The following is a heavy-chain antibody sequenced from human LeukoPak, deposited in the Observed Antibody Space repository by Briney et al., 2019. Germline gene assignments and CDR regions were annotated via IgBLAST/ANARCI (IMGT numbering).Heavy chain of an antibody. V-gene: IGHV3-64*01. CDR3: VRDRGGSGWYYFDY. CDR1: GFTFSSWA. CDR2: ISYNGSQT. D-gene: IGHD6-19*01. Sequence: WRSLRLSCAASGFTFSSWAMHWVRQAPRKGLEHVSGISYNGSQTYYGSSEKDTFTISRDNAKNTVYLQMASLRVDDMAVYYCVRDRGGSGWYYFDYWDQGTLATVTS. J-gene: IGHJ4*02.